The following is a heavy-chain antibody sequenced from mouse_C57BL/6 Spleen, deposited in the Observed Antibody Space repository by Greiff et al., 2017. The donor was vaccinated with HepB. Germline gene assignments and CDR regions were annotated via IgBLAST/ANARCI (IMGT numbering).Heavy chain of an antibody. J-gene: IGHJ4*01. D-gene: IGHD1-1*01. CDR2: INPNNGGT. CDR1: GYTFTDYN. V-gene: IGHV1-18*01. Sequence: EVKLVESGPELVKPGASVKIPCKASGYTFTDYNMDWVKQSHGKSLEWIGDINPNNGGTIYNQKFKGKATLTVDKSSSTAYMELRSLTSEDTAVYYCARSYYGSSLYAMDYWGQGTSVTVSS. CDR3: ARSYYGSSLYAMDY.